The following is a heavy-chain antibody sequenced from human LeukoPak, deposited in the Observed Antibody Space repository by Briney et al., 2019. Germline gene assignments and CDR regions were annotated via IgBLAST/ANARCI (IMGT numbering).Heavy chain of an antibody. CDR3: AKDESVVGANYFDS. Sequence: GGSLRLSCEASGFTFSNYAMSWVRQAPARGLEWVSSLRGDGDTFYADSVKGRFTLSRDDSRNTLYLQMNSLRAEDTALYYCAKDESVVGANYFDSWGQGTLVTVSS. V-gene: IGHV3-23*01. J-gene: IGHJ4*02. D-gene: IGHD1-26*01. CDR2: LRGDGDT. CDR1: GFTFSNYA.